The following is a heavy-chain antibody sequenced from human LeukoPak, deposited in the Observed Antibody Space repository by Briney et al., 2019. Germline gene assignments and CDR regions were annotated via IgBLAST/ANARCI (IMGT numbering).Heavy chain of an antibody. D-gene: IGHD3-10*01. CDR3: ATTVATMVRGVIDYYYYGMDV. CDR1: GHTFSGYY. CDR2: INPNNGGT. Sequence: ASVKVSCKASGHTFSGYYIHWVRQAPGQGLEWMGWINPNNGGTNYAQKFQGWVTMTRDTSISTAYMDLSRLRSDDTAVYYCATTVATMVRGVIDYYYYGMDVWGQGTTVTVSS. V-gene: IGHV1-2*04. J-gene: IGHJ6*02.